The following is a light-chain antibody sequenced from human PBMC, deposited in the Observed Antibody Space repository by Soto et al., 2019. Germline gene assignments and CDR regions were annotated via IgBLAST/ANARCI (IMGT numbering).Light chain of an antibody. Sequence: EIVMTQSPATLSVSPGERATLSCRASQSVSSNLAWYQQKPGQAPRLLIYGASTRATGIPARFSGSGSGTDFTLTISSLPSEDFAVYYCQQYNNWLTFGPGTKVDIK. CDR3: QQYNNWLT. CDR1: QSVSSN. V-gene: IGKV3-15*01. CDR2: GAS. J-gene: IGKJ3*01.